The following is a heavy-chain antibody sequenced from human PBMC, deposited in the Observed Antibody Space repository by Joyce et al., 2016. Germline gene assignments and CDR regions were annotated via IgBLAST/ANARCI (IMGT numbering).Heavy chain of an antibody. CDR2: GNHSGST. J-gene: IGHJ5*02. CDR1: GGSFSGYY. Sequence: QVQLQQWGGGLLKPSETLSLTCAVYGGSFSGYYWSWIRQPPGKGLEWIGEGNHSGSTSYDESLKSRVTISVDTSKNQLSLNRTSVTAADTAVYFCARGLVVTGTRVRGYNYGYSSWGQGTLVTVSS. V-gene: IGHV4-34*02. CDR3: ARGLVVTGTRVRGYNYGYSS. D-gene: IGHD5-18*01.